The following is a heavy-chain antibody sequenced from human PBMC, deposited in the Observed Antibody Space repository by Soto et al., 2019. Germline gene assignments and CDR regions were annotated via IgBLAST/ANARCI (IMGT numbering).Heavy chain of an antibody. CDR1: GGSISSSNW. V-gene: IGHV4-4*02. Sequence: QVQLQESGPGLVKPSGTLSLTCAVSGGSISSSNWWSWVRQPPGKGREWIGDIYHSGSTNYNPSLKSRVTISVDKSKNQFSLKLSSVTAADTAVYYCARLGYCSGGSCYSFWYFDLWGRGTLVTVSS. J-gene: IGHJ2*01. D-gene: IGHD2-15*01. CDR3: ARLGYCSGGSCYSFWYFDL. CDR2: IYHSGST.